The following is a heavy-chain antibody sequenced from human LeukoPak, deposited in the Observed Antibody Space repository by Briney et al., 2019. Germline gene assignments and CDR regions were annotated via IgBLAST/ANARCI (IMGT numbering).Heavy chain of an antibody. J-gene: IGHJ4*02. V-gene: IGHV1-46*01. D-gene: IGHD3-22*01. CDR3: ARAPTYYYDSSGYSPDY. CDR1: GYTFTSYY. CDR2: INPSGGST. Sequence: ASVKVSCKASGYTFTSYYMHLVRQAPGQGLEWMGIINPSGGSTSYAQKFQGRVTMTRDTSTSTVYMELSSLRSEDTAVYYCARAPTYYYDSSGYSPDYWGQGTLVTVSS.